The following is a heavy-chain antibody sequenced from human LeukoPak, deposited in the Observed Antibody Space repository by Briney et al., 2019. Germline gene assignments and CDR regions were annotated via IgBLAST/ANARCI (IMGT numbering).Heavy chain of an antibody. CDR2: ISAYNGNT. D-gene: IGHD2-2*02. Sequence: ASVKVSCKASGYTFASYGISWVRQAPGQGLEWMGWISAYNGNTNYAQKLQGRVTMTTDTSTSTAYMELRSLRSDDTAVYYCARGLSVPAAIEDGMDVWGQGTTVTVSS. J-gene: IGHJ6*02. CDR1: GYTFASYG. V-gene: IGHV1-18*01. CDR3: ARGLSVPAAIEDGMDV.